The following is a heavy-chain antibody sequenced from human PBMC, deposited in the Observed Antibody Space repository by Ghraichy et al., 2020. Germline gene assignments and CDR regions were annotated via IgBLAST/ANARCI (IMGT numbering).Heavy chain of an antibody. Sequence: SETLSLTCAVYGGSFSGYYWSWIRQPPGKGLEWIGEINHSGSTNYNPSLKSRVTISVDTSKNQFSLKLSSVTAADTAVYYCARVRRYSSGLHYFDYWGQGTLVTVSS. V-gene: IGHV4-34*01. CDR2: INHSGST. CDR3: ARVRRYSSGLHYFDY. D-gene: IGHD6-19*01. J-gene: IGHJ4*02. CDR1: GGSFSGYY.